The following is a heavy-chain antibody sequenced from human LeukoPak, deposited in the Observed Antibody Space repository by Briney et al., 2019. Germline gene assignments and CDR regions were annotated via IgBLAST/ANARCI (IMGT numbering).Heavy chain of an antibody. CDR3: ARDFSSGWYSSPFDY. Sequence: GGSLRLSCAASGFTFSSYAMHWVRQAPGKGLEWVAVISYDGSNKYYADSVKGRFTISRDNSKNMLYLQMNSLRAEDTAVYYCARDFSSGWYSSPFDYWGQGTLVTVSS. CDR2: ISYDGSNK. CDR1: GFTFSSYA. V-gene: IGHV3-30-3*01. J-gene: IGHJ4*02. D-gene: IGHD6-19*01.